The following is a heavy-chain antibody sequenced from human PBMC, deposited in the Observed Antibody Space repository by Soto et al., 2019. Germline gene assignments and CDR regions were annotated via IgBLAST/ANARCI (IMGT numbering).Heavy chain of an antibody. CDR2: IYYSGST. V-gene: IGHV4-31*03. Sequence: SETLSLTCTVSGGSISSGGYYWSWIRQHPGKGLEWIGYIYYSGSTYYNPSLKSRVTISVDTSKNQFSLKLSSVTAADTAVYYCARVLTGTIDWFDPWGQGTLVTV. CDR3: ARVLTGTIDWFDP. D-gene: IGHD1-7*01. J-gene: IGHJ5*02. CDR1: GGSISSGGYY.